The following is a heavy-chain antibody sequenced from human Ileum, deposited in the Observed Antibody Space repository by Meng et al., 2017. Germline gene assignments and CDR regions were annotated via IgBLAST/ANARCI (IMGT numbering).Heavy chain of an antibody. CDR1: GGSLSSSTW. J-gene: IGHJ5*01. Sequence: QVNVREAAPEPVKPPGTMSLPCAVSGGSLSSSTWWTWVRQAPGKGLEWIGEISHSGSPNYNPSLKSRVTISVDKSQNQFSLKLNSVTAADTAVYYCARVVGGPASMSGWFDPWGQGTLVTVSS. CDR2: ISHSGSP. D-gene: IGHD2-2*01. CDR3: ARVVGGPASMSGWFDP. V-gene: IGHV4-4*03.